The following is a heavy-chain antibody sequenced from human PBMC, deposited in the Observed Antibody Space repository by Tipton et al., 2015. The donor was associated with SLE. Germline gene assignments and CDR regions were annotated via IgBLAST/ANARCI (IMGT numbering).Heavy chain of an antibody. J-gene: IGHJ4*02. CDR1: AGSITSSSYY. Sequence: TLSLTCTDSAGSITSSSYYWAWIRQPPGKGLEWIGTIYHSGSTYYNPSLKSRVTISVDTSKNQFSLKVISVTAADTAVYFCARQDLGRAATLTFDIWGLGTLVTVSS. CDR3: ARQDLGRAATLTFDI. V-gene: IGHV4-39*01. CDR2: IYHSGST. D-gene: IGHD6-25*01.